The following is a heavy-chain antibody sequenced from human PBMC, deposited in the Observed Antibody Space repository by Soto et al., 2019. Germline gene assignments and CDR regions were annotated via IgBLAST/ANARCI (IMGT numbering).Heavy chain of an antibody. Sequence: PGGSLRLSCEASGFTFSDHYMSWVRQAPGKGLEWISHISGDGGSTLAYADSVKGRFTISRDNAKNSLYLQMNSLRAEDTAVYYCASGESWLGFDYWGQGTLVTVSS. CDR3: ASGESWLGFDY. CDR1: GFTFSDHY. D-gene: IGHD3-10*01. V-gene: IGHV3-11*01. J-gene: IGHJ4*02. CDR2: ISGDGGSTL.